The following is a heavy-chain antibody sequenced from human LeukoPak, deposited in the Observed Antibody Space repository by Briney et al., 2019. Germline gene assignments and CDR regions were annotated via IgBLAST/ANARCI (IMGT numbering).Heavy chain of an antibody. CDR2: IYHSGST. V-gene: IGHV4-30-2*01. D-gene: IGHD6-13*01. CDR1: GGSISSGGYS. Sequence: SQTLSLTCAVSGGSISSGGYSWSWLRQPPGTGLEWIGYIYHSGSTYYNPSLKSRVTISVDRSKNQFSLRLSSVSAVDTAVYYCARVEQQLGHLDYWGQGTLVTVSS. J-gene: IGHJ4*02. CDR3: ARVEQQLGHLDY.